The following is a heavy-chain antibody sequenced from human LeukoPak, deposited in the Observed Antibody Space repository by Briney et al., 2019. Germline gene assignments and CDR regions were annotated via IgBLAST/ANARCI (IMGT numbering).Heavy chain of an antibody. Sequence: SEPLSLTCTVSGGSISNSTYYWGWIRQPPGEGLEWIGSIFYPGNTYYNPSLKSLVTISVDTSKNQFSLKLNSVTAADTAVYSCARHGRVAKINPSYWGQGTLVSVSS. D-gene: IGHD5-24*01. J-gene: IGHJ4*02. CDR1: GGSISNSTYY. CDR2: IFYPGNT. CDR3: ARHGRVAKINPSY. V-gene: IGHV4-39*01.